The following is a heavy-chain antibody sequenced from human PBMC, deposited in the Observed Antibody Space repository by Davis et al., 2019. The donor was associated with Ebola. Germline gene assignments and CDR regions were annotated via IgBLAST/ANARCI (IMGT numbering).Heavy chain of an antibody. V-gene: IGHV3-23*01. D-gene: IGHD6-6*01. CDR3: AKRGATKSIAARPVYYYYMDV. CDR2: ISGSSSST. Sequence: PGGSLRLSCAASGFTFSSYAMSWVRQAPGKGLEWVSAISGSSSSTYYADSVKGRFTISRDNSKNTLYLQMNSLRAEDTAVYYCAKRGATKSIAARPVYYYYMDVWGKGTTVTVSS. CDR1: GFTFSSYA. J-gene: IGHJ6*03.